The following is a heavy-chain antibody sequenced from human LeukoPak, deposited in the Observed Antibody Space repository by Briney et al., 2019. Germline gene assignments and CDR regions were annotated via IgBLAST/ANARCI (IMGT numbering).Heavy chain of an antibody. CDR1: GGSISSSSYY. V-gene: IGHV4-39*07. D-gene: IGHD3-10*01. CDR2: IYYSGST. CDR3: ARTADYYGSGSYYNGAFYGMDV. Sequence: SETLSLTCTVSGGSISSSSYYWGWIRQPPGKGLEWIGSIYYSGSTYYNPSLKSRVTISVDTSKNQFSLKLSSVTAADTAVYYCARTADYYGSGSYYNGAFYGMDVWGQGTTVTVSS. J-gene: IGHJ6*02.